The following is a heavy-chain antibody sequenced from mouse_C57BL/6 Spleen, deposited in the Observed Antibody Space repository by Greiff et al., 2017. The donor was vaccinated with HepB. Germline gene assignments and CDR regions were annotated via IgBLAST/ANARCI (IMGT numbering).Heavy chain of an antibody. CDR3: GGRGWGSGWGWFGY. CDR1: GFSLTSYG. V-gene: IGHV2-9*01. D-gene: IGHD1-1*01. Sequence: VKLMESGPGLVAPSQSLSITCTVSGFSLTSYGVDWVRQPPGKGLEWLGVIWGGGSTNYNSALMSRLSISTDNSKSQVFLKMNSLQTDDTAMYEGGGRGWGSGWGWFGYWGQGARVGVSA. J-gene: IGHJ3*01. CDR2: IWGGGST.